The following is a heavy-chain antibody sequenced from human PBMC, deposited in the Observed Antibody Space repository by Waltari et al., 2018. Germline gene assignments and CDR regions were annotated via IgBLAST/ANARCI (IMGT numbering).Heavy chain of an antibody. Sequence: EVQLVESGGGLVQPGGSLRLACAASGLTFSSHWMQWVRQVPGKGLVWVSRISTDGSGANYADSVQGRFTSSRDNAKNILYLQMNSLRAEDTAVYYCARGPVSGSGSYYVGDYWGQGTLVTVSS. V-gene: IGHV3-74*01. CDR3: ARGPVSGSGSYYVGDY. CDR1: GLTFSSHW. CDR2: ISTDGSGA. D-gene: IGHD1-26*01. J-gene: IGHJ4*02.